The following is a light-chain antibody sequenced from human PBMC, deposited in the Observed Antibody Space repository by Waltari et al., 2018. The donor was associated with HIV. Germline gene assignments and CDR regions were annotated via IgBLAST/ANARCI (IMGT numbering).Light chain of an antibody. J-gene: IGLJ2*01. CDR2: YDS. CDR1: RIDTKS. Sequence: YVLTQPPSVSVAPGKTATITWGRYRIDTKSVHWYQQKSSQAPQLIIYYDSDRHSGIPERFSGSNSGSTATLTISRVEAGDEADYYCEVWDETRNHVVFGGGTKLFAL. CDR3: EVWDETRNHVV. V-gene: IGLV3-21*04.